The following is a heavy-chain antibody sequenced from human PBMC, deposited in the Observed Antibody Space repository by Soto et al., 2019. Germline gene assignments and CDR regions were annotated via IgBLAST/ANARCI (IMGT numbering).Heavy chain of an antibody. CDR2: ITSGGNT. Sequence: EVQLVESGGGLVQPGGYLRLYCVASGFTFSDYEMTWVRQAPGKGLEWVAHITSGGNTMYADSVEGRFTISRDDADNSLYLQMNNLRGEDTALYHCTKEKSVMYSGYDALDVWGRGTMVTVS. D-gene: IGHD5-12*01. V-gene: IGHV3-48*03. CDR3: TKEKSVMYSGYDALDV. J-gene: IGHJ3*01. CDR1: GFTFSDYE.